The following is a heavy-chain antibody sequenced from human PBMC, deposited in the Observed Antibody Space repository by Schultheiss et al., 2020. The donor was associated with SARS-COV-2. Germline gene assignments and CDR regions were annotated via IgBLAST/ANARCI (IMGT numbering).Heavy chain of an antibody. Sequence: SQTLSLTCTVSGGSISSSSYYWGWIRQPPGKGLEWIGSIYYSGSTYYNPSLKSRVTISVDTSKNQFSLKLSSVTAADTAVYYCVRCSSTSCYLGYWGQGTLVTVSS. D-gene: IGHD2-2*01. CDR2: IYYSGST. CDR1: GGSISSSSYY. CDR3: VRCSSTSCYLGY. V-gene: IGHV4-39*01. J-gene: IGHJ4*02.